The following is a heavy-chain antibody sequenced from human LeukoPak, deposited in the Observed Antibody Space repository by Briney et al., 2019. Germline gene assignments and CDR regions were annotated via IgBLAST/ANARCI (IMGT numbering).Heavy chain of an antibody. Sequence: GGSLRLSCAASGFTVSSNYMSWVRQAPGKGLVWVSRINSDGSSTSYADSVKGRFTISRDNAKNTLYLQMNSLRAEDTAVYYCARPAYYYGSAPFDYWGQGTLVTVSS. CDR1: GFTVSSNY. CDR3: ARPAYYYGSAPFDY. V-gene: IGHV3-74*01. D-gene: IGHD3-10*01. CDR2: INSDGSST. J-gene: IGHJ4*02.